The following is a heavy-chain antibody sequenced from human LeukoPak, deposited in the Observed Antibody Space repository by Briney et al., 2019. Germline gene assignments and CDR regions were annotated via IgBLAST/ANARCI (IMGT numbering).Heavy chain of an antibody. J-gene: IGHJ3*02. Sequence: ASVKVSCKASGYTFTSYGITWMREAPGQGLERMGWISSCNGNTNYAQKFQGRVTMTTDTSTSTAYMELRSLRSDDTAVYYCARDSGFYYYDSSGYYPGAFDIWGQGTMVTVSS. CDR2: ISSCNGNT. V-gene: IGHV1-18*01. CDR3: ARDSGFYYYDSSGYYPGAFDI. D-gene: IGHD3-22*01. CDR1: GYTFTSYG.